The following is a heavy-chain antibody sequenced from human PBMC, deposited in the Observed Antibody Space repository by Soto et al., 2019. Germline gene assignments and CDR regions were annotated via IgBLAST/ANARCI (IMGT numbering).Heavy chain of an antibody. V-gene: IGHV1-46*01. J-gene: IGHJ6*02. CDR3: AKVRCSGGSCYWTTYGMDV. Sequence: SVKVFCKASGYSFIGYYMHWVRQAPVQGLEWMGMINPSGGSTNYAQKFQGRFTISRDNSKNTLYLQMNSLRAEDTAVYYCAKVRCSGGSCYWTTYGMDVWGQGTTVTVSS. CDR1: GYSFIGYY. D-gene: IGHD2-15*01. CDR2: INPSGGST.